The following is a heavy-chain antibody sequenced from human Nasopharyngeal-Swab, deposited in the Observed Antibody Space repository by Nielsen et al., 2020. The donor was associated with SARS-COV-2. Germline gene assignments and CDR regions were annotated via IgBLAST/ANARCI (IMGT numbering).Heavy chain of an antibody. Sequence: GESLKISCKGSGYSFTSYWISWVRQMPGKGLEWMGRIDPSDSYTNYSPSFQGHVTISADKSISTAYLQWSSLKASDTAMYYCARQTDVPGDAFDIWGQGTMVTVSP. V-gene: IGHV5-10-1*01. CDR1: GYSFTSYW. CDR2: IDPSDSYT. J-gene: IGHJ3*02. D-gene: IGHD2-2*01. CDR3: ARQTDVPGDAFDI.